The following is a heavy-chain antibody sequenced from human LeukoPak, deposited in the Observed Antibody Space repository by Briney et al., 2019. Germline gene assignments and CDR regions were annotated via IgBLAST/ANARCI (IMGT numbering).Heavy chain of an antibody. CDR3: ARLGQFGVVRGEDYYYMDV. CDR2: IYPGDSDT. CDR1: GYSFTSYW. D-gene: IGHD3-10*01. Sequence: AESLKISCKGSGYSFTSYWIGWVRQMPGKGLEWMGIIYPGDSDTRYSPSFQGQVTISADKSISTAYLQWSSLKASDTAMYYCARLGQFGVVRGEDYYYMDVWGKGTTVTVSS. V-gene: IGHV5-51*01. J-gene: IGHJ6*03.